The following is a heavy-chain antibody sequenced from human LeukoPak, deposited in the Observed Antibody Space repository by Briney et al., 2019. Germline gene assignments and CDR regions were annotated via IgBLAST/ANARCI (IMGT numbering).Heavy chain of an antibody. CDR2: MNPNSGNT. D-gene: IGHD3-3*01. Sequence: ASVKVSCKASGYTFTSYDINWVRRATGQGLEWMGWMNPNSGNTGYAQKFQGRVTMTRNTSISTAYMELSSLRSEDTAVYYCARTYYDFWSGLEEAFDIWGQGTMVTVSS. CDR3: ARTYYDFWSGLEEAFDI. CDR1: GYTFTSYD. V-gene: IGHV1-8*01. J-gene: IGHJ3*02.